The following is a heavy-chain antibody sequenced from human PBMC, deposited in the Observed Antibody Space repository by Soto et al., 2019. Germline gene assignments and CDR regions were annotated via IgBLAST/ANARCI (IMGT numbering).Heavy chain of an antibody. V-gene: IGHV3-48*03. CDR3: VRAPANYYYYGLDV. CDR2: ISSSGSDR. Sequence: GGSLRLSCAASGFTFGSYEMNWVRQAPGKGLEWVSYISSSGSDRYYADSVRGRFTISRGNAKNSLYLQMTSLRAEDTGVYYCVRAPANYYYYGLDVWGQGTTVTVSS. CDR1: GFTFGSYE. J-gene: IGHJ6*02.